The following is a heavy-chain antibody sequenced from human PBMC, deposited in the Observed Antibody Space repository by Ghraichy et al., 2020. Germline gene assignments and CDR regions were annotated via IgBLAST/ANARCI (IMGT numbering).Heavy chain of an antibody. CDR2: INPNSGGT. D-gene: IGHD1-26*01. J-gene: IGHJ5*02. CDR3: ARDLRWELEQQPNNWFDP. CDR1: GYTFTGYY. V-gene: IGHV1-2*02. Sequence: ASVKVSCKASGYTFTGYYMHWVRQAPGQGLEWMGWINPNSGGTNYAQKFQGRVTMTRDTSISTAYMELSRLRSDDTAMYYCARDLRWELEQQPNNWFDPWGQGTLVTVSS.